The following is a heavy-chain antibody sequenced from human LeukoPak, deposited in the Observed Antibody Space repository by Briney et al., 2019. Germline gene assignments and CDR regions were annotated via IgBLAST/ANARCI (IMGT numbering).Heavy chain of an antibody. CDR2: IFYSGRT. J-gene: IGHJ4*02. CDR1: GGSITNYY. Sequence: SETLSLTCTVSGGSITNYYCSWIRQPPGKGLEWIGYIFYSGRTHYSPSLKSRVTISGDTSKNQFSLKLTSVTAADTAVYYCARDLSGGNSESYWGQGTLVTVSS. V-gene: IGHV4-59*01. D-gene: IGHD4-23*01. CDR3: ARDLSGGNSESY.